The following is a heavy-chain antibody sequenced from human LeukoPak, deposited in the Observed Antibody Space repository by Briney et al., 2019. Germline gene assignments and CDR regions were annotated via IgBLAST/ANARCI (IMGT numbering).Heavy chain of an antibody. CDR3: ARESSRDCRTTSCYEVFDP. J-gene: IGHJ5*02. CDR1: GGSISSSSHY. Sequence: SETLSLTCTVSGGSISSSSHYWGWIRQATGKGQEWIGSFEYGGSTYYHPSLKSRVTISVDTSKNQFSLKLSSVTAADTAVYYCARESSRDCRTTSCYEVFDPWGQGTLVTVSS. D-gene: IGHD2-2*01. CDR2: FEYGGST. V-gene: IGHV4-39*07.